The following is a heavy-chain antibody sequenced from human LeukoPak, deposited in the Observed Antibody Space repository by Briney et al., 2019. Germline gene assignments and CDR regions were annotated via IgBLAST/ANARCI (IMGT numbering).Heavy chain of an antibody. J-gene: IGHJ4*02. V-gene: IGHV1-2*02. Sequence: ASVKVSCKASGYTFNSYYMNWVRQAPGQGLEWLGWINPNSGATKYAQKFQGRVNMTRDMSIRPDYLELSRLTSDDTAVYYCARLTLEDTVMVADYWGQGSLVTVSS. CDR2: INPNSGAT. CDR3: ARLTLEDTVMVADY. D-gene: IGHD5-18*01. CDR1: GYTFNSYY.